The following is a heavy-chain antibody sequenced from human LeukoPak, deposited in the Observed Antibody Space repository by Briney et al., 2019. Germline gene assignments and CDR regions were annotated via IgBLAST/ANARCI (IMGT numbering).Heavy chain of an antibody. CDR3: AKDVRTVIEPLDY. J-gene: IGHJ4*02. Sequence: GGSLRLSCAASGFTFSTYAVNWVRQAPGKGLEWVSAISGSGGGTYYADSVKGRFTISRDNSKNTLYLQMNSLRAEDTAVYYCAKDVRTVIEPLDYWGQGTLVTVSS. V-gene: IGHV3-23*01. D-gene: IGHD2-21*01. CDR2: ISGSGGGT. CDR1: GFTFSTYA.